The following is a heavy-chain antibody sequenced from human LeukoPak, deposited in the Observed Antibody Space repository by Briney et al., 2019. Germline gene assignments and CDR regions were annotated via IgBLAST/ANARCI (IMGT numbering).Heavy chain of an antibody. Sequence: PRASVKVSCKASGGTFSSYAISWVRQAPGQGLEWMGGIIPIFGTANYAQKFQGRVTITADESTSTAYMELSSLRSEDTAVYYCARSRQEMATHLNWFDPWGQGTLVTVSS. CDR1: GGTFSSYA. D-gene: IGHD5-24*01. V-gene: IGHV1-69*13. CDR3: ARSRQEMATHLNWFDP. CDR2: IIPIFGTA. J-gene: IGHJ5*02.